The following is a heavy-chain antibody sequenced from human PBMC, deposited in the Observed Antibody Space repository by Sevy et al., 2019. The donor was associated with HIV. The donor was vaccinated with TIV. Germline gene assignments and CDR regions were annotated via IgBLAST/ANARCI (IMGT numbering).Heavy chain of an antibody. Sequence: GGSLRLSCAASGFTFSSYAMRWVRQAPGKGLEWVAVISYDGSNKYYADSVKGRFTISRDNSKNTLYLQMNSLRAEDTAVYYCARDPETSSGWYYYYYGMDVWGQGTTVTVSS. D-gene: IGHD6-19*01. CDR2: ISYDGSNK. V-gene: IGHV3-30-3*01. J-gene: IGHJ6*02. CDR3: ARDPETSSGWYYYYYGMDV. CDR1: GFTFSSYA.